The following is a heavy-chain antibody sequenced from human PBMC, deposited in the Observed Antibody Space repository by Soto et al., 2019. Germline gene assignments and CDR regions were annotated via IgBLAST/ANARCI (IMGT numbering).Heavy chain of an antibody. CDR3: ARHIIVARAFDI. Sequence: SETLSLTCTVSGGSISSSSYYWGWIRQPPGKGLEWIGSIYYSGSTYYNPSLKSRVTISVDTSKNQFSLKLSSVTAADAAVYYCARHIIVARAFDIWGQGTMVTVSS. J-gene: IGHJ3*02. CDR2: IYYSGST. D-gene: IGHD3-22*01. CDR1: GGSISSSSYY. V-gene: IGHV4-39*01.